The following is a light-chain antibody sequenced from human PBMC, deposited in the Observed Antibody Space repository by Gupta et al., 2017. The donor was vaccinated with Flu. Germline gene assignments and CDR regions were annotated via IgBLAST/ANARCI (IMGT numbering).Light chain of an antibody. J-gene: IGKJ1*01. V-gene: IGKV3-15*01. Sequence: EIVMTQSPATLSLSPGERATLSCRASQSVSSTYLAWYQQKPGQAPRLLIYGASTRAAGIPARFSGSGSGTEFTLTISSLQSEDFAVYYCQRYNNWPWTFGQGTKVEIK. CDR3: QRYNNWPWT. CDR2: GAS. CDR1: QSVSSTY.